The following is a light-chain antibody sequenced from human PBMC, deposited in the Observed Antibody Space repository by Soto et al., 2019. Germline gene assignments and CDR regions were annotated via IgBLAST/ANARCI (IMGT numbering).Light chain of an antibody. J-gene: IGKJ1*01. CDR2: DAS. V-gene: IGKV1-5*01. CDR3: QQYNSYWT. Sequence: DIPMTQSPSTLSASVGDRVTITCRASQSISSWLAWYQQKPGKAPKLLIYDASSLESGVPSRFSGRGSGTEFTLTISSLQPDDFATYYCQQYNSYWTFGQGPKVEIK. CDR1: QSISSW.